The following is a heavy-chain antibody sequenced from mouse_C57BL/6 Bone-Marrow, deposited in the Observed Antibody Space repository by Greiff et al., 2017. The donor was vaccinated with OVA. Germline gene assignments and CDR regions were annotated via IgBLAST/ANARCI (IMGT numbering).Heavy chain of an antibody. CDR3: ARNMRIYYGTRGYFDV. CDR2: IWRGGGT. V-gene: IGHV2-2*01. D-gene: IGHD1-1*01. J-gene: IGHJ1*03. Sequence: QVQLKQSGPGLVQPSQSLSITCTVSGFSLTSYGVHWVRQSPGKGLEWLGVIWRGGGTDYNAAFISRLSISKDNSKSQVFFKMNSLQADDTAIYYCARNMRIYYGTRGYFDVWGTGTTVTVSS. CDR1: GFSLTSYG.